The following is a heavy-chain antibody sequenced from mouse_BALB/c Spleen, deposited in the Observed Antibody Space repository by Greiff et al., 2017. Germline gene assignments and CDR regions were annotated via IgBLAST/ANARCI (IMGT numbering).Heavy chain of an antibody. J-gene: IGHJ1*01. Sequence: VKLVESGPGLVAPSQSLSITCTVSGFSLSRYSVHWVRQPPGKGLEWLGMIWGGGSTDYNSALKSRLSISKDNSKSQVFLKMNSLQTDDTAMYYCARGLLRYSDWYFDVWGAGTTVTVSS. CDR2: IWGGGST. V-gene: IGHV2-6-4*01. CDR3: ARGLLRYSDWYFDV. CDR1: GFSLSRYS. D-gene: IGHD1-1*01.